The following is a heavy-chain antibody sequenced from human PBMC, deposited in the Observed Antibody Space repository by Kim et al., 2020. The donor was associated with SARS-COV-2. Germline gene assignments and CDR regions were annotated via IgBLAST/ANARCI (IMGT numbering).Heavy chain of an antibody. Sequence: GGSLRLSCAASGFTVSSNYMSWVRQAPGKGLEWVSVIYSGGSTYYADSVKGRFTISRDNSKNTLYLQMNSLRAEDTAVYYCARGATRGGGSGSYYRVYWGQGTLVTVSS. CDR1: GFTVSSNY. J-gene: IGHJ4*02. V-gene: IGHV3-66*02. CDR2: IYSGGST. D-gene: IGHD3-10*01. CDR3: ARGATRGGGSGSYYRVY.